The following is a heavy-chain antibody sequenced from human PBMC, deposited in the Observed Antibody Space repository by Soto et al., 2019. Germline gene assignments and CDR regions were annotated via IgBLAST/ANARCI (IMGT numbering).Heavy chain of an antibody. Sequence: XETLSLTCTVSGASISVHRYYWTWIHQPPGKGLEWIGSSYYSGTTYFNPSLKGRATISVDTSKNQFSLRLTSVTAADTAIYYCTRRYNWNDNYFDTWGQGALVTVS. CDR3: TRRYNWNDNYFDT. D-gene: IGHD1-20*01. J-gene: IGHJ5*02. V-gene: IGHV4-39*01. CDR1: GASISVHRYY. CDR2: SYYSGTT.